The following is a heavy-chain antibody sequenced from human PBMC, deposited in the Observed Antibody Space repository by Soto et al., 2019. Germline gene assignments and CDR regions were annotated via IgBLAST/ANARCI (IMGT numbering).Heavy chain of an antibody. CDR2: IIPIFGTA. CDR3: ARSFYDILTVYYLYWYFDL. D-gene: IGHD3-9*01. Sequence: QVQLVQSGAEVKKPGSSVKVSCKASGGTFSSYAISWVRQAPGQGLEWMGGIIPIFGTANYAQKFQGRVTITADESTSTAYMELSSLRSEDTAVYYCARSFYDILTVYYLYWYFDLWGRGTLVTVSS. CDR1: GGTFSSYA. J-gene: IGHJ2*01. V-gene: IGHV1-69*12.